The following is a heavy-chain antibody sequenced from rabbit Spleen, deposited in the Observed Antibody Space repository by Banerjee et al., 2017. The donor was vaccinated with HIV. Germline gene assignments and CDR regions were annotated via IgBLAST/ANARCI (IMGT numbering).Heavy chain of an antibody. J-gene: IGHJ6*01. Sequence: QEQLEESGGDLVKPGESLTLTCTASGFSFSRSYYMCWVRQAPGKGLEWIACIAGGTSAFSYSATWAKGRFTCSKSSSTTVTLQMTSLTAADTASYFCARDAGSSFSSYGMDLWGPGTLVTVS. CDR3: ARDAGSSFSSYGMDL. CDR1: GFSFSRSYY. CDR2: IAGGTSAFS. V-gene: IGHV1S45*01. D-gene: IGHD8-1*01.